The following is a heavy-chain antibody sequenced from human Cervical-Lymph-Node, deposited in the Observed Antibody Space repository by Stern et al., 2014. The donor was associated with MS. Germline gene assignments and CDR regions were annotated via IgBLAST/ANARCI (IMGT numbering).Heavy chain of an antibody. V-gene: IGHV4-61*02. CDR1: GASISSGTSY. CDR3: ARGHWELLGNNYFDS. Sequence: QLQLQESGPGLVKPSQTLSLTCTVSGASISSGTSYWSWIPQPAGGGLEGIGRLPASGATSYTPSLKSRVTISGDTSKNQFPLHLTSVTAADTAVYYCARGHWELLGNNYFDSWGQGTLVTVSS. J-gene: IGHJ4*02. D-gene: IGHD1-26*01. CDR2: LPASGAT.